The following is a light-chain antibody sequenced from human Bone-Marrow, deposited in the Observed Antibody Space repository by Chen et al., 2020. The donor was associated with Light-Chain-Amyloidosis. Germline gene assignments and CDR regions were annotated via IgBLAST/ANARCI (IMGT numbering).Light chain of an antibody. CDR2: RNN. Sequence: QSVLTQPPSASGTPGQRVTISCSGASSNIGINYVSWYQHFPVAAPNLLIHRNNPRPSGVPDRFSASKSGTSAFLAISGLRSEDEADYYCAAWDGSLSGYVFGTGTKVIVL. CDR1: SSNIGINY. V-gene: IGLV1-47*01. J-gene: IGLJ1*01. CDR3: AAWDGSLSGYV.